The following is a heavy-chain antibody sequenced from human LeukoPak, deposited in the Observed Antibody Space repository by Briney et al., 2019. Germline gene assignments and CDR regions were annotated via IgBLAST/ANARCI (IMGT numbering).Heavy chain of an antibody. CDR2: ISSSSTTI. D-gene: IGHD3-10*01. CDR3: ARRSPMVRGITTPFDY. J-gene: IGHJ4*02. V-gene: IGHV3-48*04. Sequence: GGSLRLSCAASGFTFSSYSMNWVRQAPGKGLEWVSHISSSSTTIYYADSVKGRFTISRDNAKNSLYLQMNSLRAEDTAVYYCARRSPMVRGITTPFDYWGQGTRVTVSS. CDR1: GFTFSSYS.